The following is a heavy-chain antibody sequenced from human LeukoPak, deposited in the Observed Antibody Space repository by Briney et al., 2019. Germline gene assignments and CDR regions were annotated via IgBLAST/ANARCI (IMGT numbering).Heavy chain of an antibody. V-gene: IGHV4-59*11. Sequence: SETLSLTCTSSGASISSHYWSWIRQPPGKGLEWIGYIYYSGSTNYNPSLKSRVTISVDTSKNQFSLKLSSVTAADTAVYYCARVTSYYYYMDVWGKGTTVTVSS. J-gene: IGHJ6*03. CDR2: IYYSGST. CDR3: ARVTSYYYYMDV. CDR1: GASISSHY.